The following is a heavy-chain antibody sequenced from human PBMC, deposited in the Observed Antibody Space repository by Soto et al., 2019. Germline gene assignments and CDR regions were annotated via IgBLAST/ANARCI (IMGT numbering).Heavy chain of an antibody. Sequence: PGGSLRLSCAASGFTFSSYGMHWVRQAPGKGLEWVAVISYDGSNKYYADSVKGRFTISRDNSKNTLYLQMNSLRAEDTAVYYCAKASADLIYRYSGSYNPPYFDYWGQGTLVTVSS. J-gene: IGHJ4*02. CDR2: ISYDGSNK. CDR3: AKASADLIYRYSGSYNPPYFDY. D-gene: IGHD1-26*01. CDR1: GFTFSSYG. V-gene: IGHV3-30*18.